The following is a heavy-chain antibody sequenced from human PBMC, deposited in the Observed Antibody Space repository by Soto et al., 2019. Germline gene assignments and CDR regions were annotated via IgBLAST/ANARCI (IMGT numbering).Heavy chain of an antibody. Sequence: GGSLRLSCAASGLTFSSYEMHWVRQAPGKGLEWVSYISKSGSIIYYADAVKGRFTISRDNAKNLLYLEMNSLRAEDSAVYFCASVMLRFSYGVDVWGQGTTVTVSS. V-gene: IGHV3-48*03. CDR3: ASVMLRFSYGVDV. D-gene: IGHD3-3*01. CDR1: GLTFSSYE. CDR2: ISKSGSII. J-gene: IGHJ6*02.